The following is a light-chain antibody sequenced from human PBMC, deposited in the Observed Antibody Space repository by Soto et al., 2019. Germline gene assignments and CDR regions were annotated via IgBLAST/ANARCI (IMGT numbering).Light chain of an antibody. CDR2: DAS. Sequence: EIVLTQSPATLSLSPGERATLSCRASQSVSSYLAWYQQKPGQAPRLLIYDASNRATGIPARFSGSGSGTDFTLTISSLEPEDFAVYYCQQRSNWPLTFGKGTRLAIK. CDR3: QQRSNWPLT. V-gene: IGKV3-11*01. CDR1: QSVSSY. J-gene: IGKJ5*01.